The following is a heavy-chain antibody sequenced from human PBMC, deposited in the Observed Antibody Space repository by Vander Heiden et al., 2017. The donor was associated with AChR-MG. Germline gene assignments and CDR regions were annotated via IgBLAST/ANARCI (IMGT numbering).Heavy chain of an antibody. CDR2: IIPIFGTA. V-gene: IGHV1-69*01. CDR1: GGTFSSHA. Sequence: QVQLVQSGAAVKKPGSSVKVSCKASGGTFSSHAISWVRQAHGQGLEWVGGIIPIFGTANYAQKFQGRVTITADESTSTAYMKLSSLRSEDTAVYYCATPQGESVRGVITPYYYGMDVWGQGTTVTVSS. D-gene: IGHD3-10*01. J-gene: IGHJ6*02. CDR3: ATPQGESVRGVITPYYYGMDV.